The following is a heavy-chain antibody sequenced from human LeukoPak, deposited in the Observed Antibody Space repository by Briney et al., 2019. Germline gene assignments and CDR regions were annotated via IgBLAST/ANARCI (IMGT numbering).Heavy chain of an antibody. D-gene: IGHD2-2*01. CDR1: GWSFNDYY. CDR2: TNARGDT. CDR3: ARGQVPAAPRYNWFDP. Sequence: ASETLSLTCAVYGWSFNDYYWNWIRQPPGKGLEWIGETNARGDTNFNPSLKSRVTISADTSKSQFSLRLTSMIAADTAVYYCARGQVPAAPRYNWFDPWGQGTLVTVSS. J-gene: IGHJ5*02. V-gene: IGHV4-34*01.